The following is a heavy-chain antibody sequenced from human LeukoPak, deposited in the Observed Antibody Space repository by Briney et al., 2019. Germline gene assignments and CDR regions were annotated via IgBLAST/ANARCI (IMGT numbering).Heavy chain of an antibody. V-gene: IGHV3-21*01. CDR1: GFTFSSYN. J-gene: IGHJ4*02. CDR2: ISSSSSYI. Sequence: PGGSLRLSCAASGFTFSSYNMNWVRQAPGKGLEWVSSISSSSSYIYYADSVKGRFTISRDNAKNSLYLQMNSLRAEDTAVYYCARDQRYNTAMANYYFDYWGQGTPVTVSS. CDR3: ARDQRYNTAMANYYFDY. D-gene: IGHD5-18*01.